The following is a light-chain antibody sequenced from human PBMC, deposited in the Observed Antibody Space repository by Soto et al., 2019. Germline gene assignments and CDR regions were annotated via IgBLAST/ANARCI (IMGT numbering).Light chain of an antibody. V-gene: IGKV1-39*01. J-gene: IGKJ4*01. CDR1: QNINRY. CDR2: GAS. CDR3: QQSYTMPLT. Sequence: DIQMTQSPSSLSASVGDGVTITLRISQNINRYLNWYQHKPGTAPKLLIYGASILQGGVPSRFTGSGAGTDFTLTISSLQPEDFTTYYCQQSYTMPLTFGGGTKVEIK.